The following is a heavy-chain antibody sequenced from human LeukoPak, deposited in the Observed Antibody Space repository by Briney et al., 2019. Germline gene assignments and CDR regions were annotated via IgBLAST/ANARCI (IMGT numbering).Heavy chain of an antibody. CDR1: GYTFTGYY. CDR2: INPNSGGT. J-gene: IGHJ4*02. CDR3: ARGRRYSSSWNDY. Sequence: ASVKVSCKASGYTFTGYYMHWVRQAPGQGLEWMGWINPNSGGTNYAQKFQGRVTMTRDTSIGTAYMELSRLRSDDTAVYYCARGRRYSSSWNDYWGQGTLVTVSS. D-gene: IGHD6-13*01. V-gene: IGHV1-2*02.